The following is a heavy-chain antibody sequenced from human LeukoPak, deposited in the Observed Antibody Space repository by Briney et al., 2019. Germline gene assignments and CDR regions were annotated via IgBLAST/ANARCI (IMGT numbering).Heavy chain of an antibody. CDR1: GGSISGQY. D-gene: IGHD2-15*01. CDR3: ARSSEYSFGP. V-gene: IGHV4-59*11. Sequence: SETLSLTCTVSGGSISGQYWSWIRQPPGKGLEWIGEIYYSGGTKYNPSLERRVTISLDTSKNQFSLRLTSMTTADTAVYYRARSSEYSFGPWGKGTLFTVS. CDR2: IYYSGGT. J-gene: IGHJ4*02.